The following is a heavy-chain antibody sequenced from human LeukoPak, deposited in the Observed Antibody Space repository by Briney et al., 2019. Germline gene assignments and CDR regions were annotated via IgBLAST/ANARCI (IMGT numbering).Heavy chain of an antibody. Sequence: GGSLRLSCAASGFTFSSYAMSWVRQAPGKGLEWVSNISGNGGRTYYADSVKGRFTISRDDSRNTLYLQMNSLRAEDTAVYYCAKDLEQWLGNYFDYWGQGTLVTVSS. D-gene: IGHD6-19*01. CDR2: ISGNGGRT. CDR1: GFTFSSYA. V-gene: IGHV3-23*01. J-gene: IGHJ4*02. CDR3: AKDLEQWLGNYFDY.